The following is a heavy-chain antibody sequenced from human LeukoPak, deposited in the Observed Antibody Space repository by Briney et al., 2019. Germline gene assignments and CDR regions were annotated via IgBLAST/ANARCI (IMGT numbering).Heavy chain of an antibody. Sequence: SETLSLTCTVSGGSISSYYWSWIRQPPGKGLEWIGYIYYSGSTNYNPSLKSRVTISVDTSKNQFSLKLSSVTAADTAVYYCARDRPGPFTRGDIYGMDVRGQGTTVTVSS. CDR1: GGSISSYY. CDR2: IYYSGST. V-gene: IGHV4-59*01. J-gene: IGHJ6*02. CDR3: ARDRPGPFTRGDIYGMDV. D-gene: IGHD3-16*01.